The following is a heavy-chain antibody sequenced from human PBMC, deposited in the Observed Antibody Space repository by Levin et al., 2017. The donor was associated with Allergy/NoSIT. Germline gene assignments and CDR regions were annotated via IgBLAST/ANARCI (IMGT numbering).Heavy chain of an antibody. CDR1: GFIFSDYW. CDR3: ASMGSVVTSNGALDY. CDR2: IKEDGSEG. V-gene: IGHV3-7*01. D-gene: IGHD2-15*01. Sequence: GGSLRLSCAASGFIFSDYWMTWVRQTPGKGLEWVANIKEDGSEGFYVDSVKGRFTVSRDKAGKSLFLQMNSLIAEATAVYYCASMGSVVTSNGALDYWGQGALVTVSS. J-gene: IGHJ4*02.